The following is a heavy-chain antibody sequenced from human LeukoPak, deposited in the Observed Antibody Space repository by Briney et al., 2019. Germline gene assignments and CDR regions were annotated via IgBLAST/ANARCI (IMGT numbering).Heavy chain of an antibody. J-gene: IGHJ4*02. CDR2: INPNSGGT. Sequence: ASVKVSCKASGYTFTGYYMHWVRQAPGQGLEWMGWINPNSGGTNYAQKFQGRVTMTRDTSISTAYMELSRLRSDDTAVYYCARDLGRITMVRGVTSQNDYWGQGTQVTVSS. CDR1: GYTFTGYY. V-gene: IGHV1-2*02. D-gene: IGHD3-10*01. CDR3: ARDLGRITMVRGVTSQNDY.